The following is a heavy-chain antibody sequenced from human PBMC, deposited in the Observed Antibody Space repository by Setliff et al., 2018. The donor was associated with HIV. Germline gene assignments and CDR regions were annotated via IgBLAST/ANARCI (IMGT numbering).Heavy chain of an antibody. CDR3: ARERSRGYTDPPRFDY. CDR1: GGSISSGSYY. J-gene: IGHJ4*02. V-gene: IGHV4-61*09. CDR2: IYTSGST. D-gene: IGHD5-18*01. Sequence: PSETLSLTCTVSGGSISSGSYYWSWIQQPAGKGLEWIGHIYTSGSTNYNSSLKSRVTISVDTSKNQFSLRLTSVTATDTAVYYCARERSRGYTDPPRFDYWGQGTLGTVSS.